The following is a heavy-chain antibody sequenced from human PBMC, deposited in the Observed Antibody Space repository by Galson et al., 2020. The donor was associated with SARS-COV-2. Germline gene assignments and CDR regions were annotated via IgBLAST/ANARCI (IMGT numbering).Heavy chain of an antibody. Sequence: GESLKISCAASGFTFSDYYMSWIRQAPGKGLEWVSYISSSGSTIYYADSVKGRFTISRDNAKNSLYLQMNSLRAEDTAVYYCARARPVLLWFGELFPDAFDIWGQGTMVTVSS. CDR3: ARARPVLLWFGELFPDAFDI. V-gene: IGHV3-11*01. CDR1: GFTFSDYY. J-gene: IGHJ3*02. CDR2: ISSSGSTI. D-gene: IGHD3-10*01.